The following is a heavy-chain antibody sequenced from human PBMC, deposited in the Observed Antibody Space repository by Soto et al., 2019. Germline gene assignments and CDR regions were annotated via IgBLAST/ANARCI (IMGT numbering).Heavy chain of an antibody. J-gene: IGHJ4*02. V-gene: IGHV1-69*02. CDR3: ASFEPITSTGFDY. CDR1: GGTFSSYT. Sequence: SVKVSCKASGGTFSSYTISWVRQAPGQGLEWMGRIIPILGIANYAQKFQGRVTITADKSTSTAYMELSSLRSEDTAVYYCASFEPITSTGFDYWGQGTLVTVSS. CDR2: IIPILGIA. D-gene: IGHD2-2*01.